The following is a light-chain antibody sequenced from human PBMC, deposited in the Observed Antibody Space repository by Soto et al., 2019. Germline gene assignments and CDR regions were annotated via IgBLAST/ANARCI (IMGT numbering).Light chain of an antibody. V-gene: IGKV1-5*03. Sequence: DIQMTQSPSTLSASVGDRVTITCRASQSIDSWLAWYQQKPGKAPKLLIYKTSNLESGVPSRFSGSGSGTEFSLTISSLQPDDFATYYCQQSYSTPPITFGQGTRLEIK. CDR3: QQSYSTPPIT. CDR1: QSIDSW. CDR2: KTS. J-gene: IGKJ5*01.